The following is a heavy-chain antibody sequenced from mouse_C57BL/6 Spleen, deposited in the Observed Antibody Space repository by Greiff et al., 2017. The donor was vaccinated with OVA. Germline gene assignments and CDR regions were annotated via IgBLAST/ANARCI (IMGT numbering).Heavy chain of an antibody. J-gene: IGHJ2*01. CDR1: GYSFTGYY. CDR3: TREETGCDIDY. Sequence: EVQLVESGPELVKPGASVKISCKASGYSFTGYYMNWVKQSPEKSLEWIGEINPSTGGTTYNQKFKAKATLTVDKSSSTAYMQLKSLTDEDTADYYNTREETGCDIDYWGQGTTLTVSS. CDR2: INPSTGGT. V-gene: IGHV1-42*01. D-gene: IGHD4-1*01.